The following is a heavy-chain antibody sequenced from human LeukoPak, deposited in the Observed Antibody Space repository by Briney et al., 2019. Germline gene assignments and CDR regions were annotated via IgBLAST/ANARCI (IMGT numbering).Heavy chain of an antibody. CDR1: GFTFSSYG. V-gene: IGHV3-30*02. CDR3: AKDPAVYYYYYMDV. Sequence: PGGSLRLSCAASGFTFSSYGMHWVRQAPGKGLEWVAFIRYDGTNKYYADSVKGRFTISRDNSKNTLYLQMNSLRAEDTAVYYCAKDPAVYYYYYMDVWGKGTTVTVSS. CDR2: IRYDGTNK. J-gene: IGHJ6*03.